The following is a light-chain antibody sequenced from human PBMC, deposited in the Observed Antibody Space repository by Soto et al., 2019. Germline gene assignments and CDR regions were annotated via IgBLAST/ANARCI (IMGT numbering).Light chain of an antibody. CDR1: RSVSSSY. Sequence: EIVLTQSPGTLSLSPGERATLSCRASRSVSSSYLAWYQQKPGQAPRLLIYGASSRATGIPDRFSGSGSGTEFTLTISRLEPEDFAVYYCQQYGSSPRTFGGGTKVEIK. J-gene: IGKJ4*01. CDR2: GAS. V-gene: IGKV3-20*01. CDR3: QQYGSSPRT.